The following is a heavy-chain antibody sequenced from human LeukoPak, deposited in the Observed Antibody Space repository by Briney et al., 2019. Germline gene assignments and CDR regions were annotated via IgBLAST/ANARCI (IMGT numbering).Heavy chain of an antibody. D-gene: IGHD3-10*01. CDR1: GFTFSSYV. Sequence: PGGSLRLSCAASGFTFSSYVMHWVRQPPGKGLEWIGEINHSGSTSYNPSLKSRVTISVDTSKNQFSLKLSSVTAADTAVYYCARTRGSGSDSRDYWGQGILVTVSS. V-gene: IGHV4-34*01. CDR2: INHSGST. J-gene: IGHJ4*02. CDR3: ARTRGSGSDSRDY.